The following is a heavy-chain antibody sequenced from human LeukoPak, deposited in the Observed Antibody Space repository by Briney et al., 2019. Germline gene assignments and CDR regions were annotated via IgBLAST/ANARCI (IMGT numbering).Heavy chain of an antibody. V-gene: IGHV1-18*01. J-gene: IGHJ4*02. Sequence: ASVKVSCKASGYTFTSYAMNWVRQAPGQGLEWMGWISAYNGNTNYAQKLQGRVTMTTDTSTSTAYMELRSLRSDDTAVYYCARDLPFASSWYDTSFDYWGQGTLVTVSS. CDR3: ARDLPFASSWYDTSFDY. CDR2: ISAYNGNT. D-gene: IGHD6-13*01. CDR1: GYTFTSYA.